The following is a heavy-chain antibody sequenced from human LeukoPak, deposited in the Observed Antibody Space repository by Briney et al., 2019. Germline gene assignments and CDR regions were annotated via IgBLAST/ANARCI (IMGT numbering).Heavy chain of an antibody. Sequence: PVGSLRLSCAASGFTFSSYSMNWVRQAPGKGLEWVSSISSSSSYIYYADSVKGRFTISRDNAKNSLYLQMNSLRAEDTAVYYCARDQGSGWYYFDYWGQGTLVTVSS. CDR1: GFTFSSYS. CDR2: ISSSSSYI. D-gene: IGHD6-19*01. J-gene: IGHJ4*02. CDR3: ARDQGSGWYYFDY. V-gene: IGHV3-21*01.